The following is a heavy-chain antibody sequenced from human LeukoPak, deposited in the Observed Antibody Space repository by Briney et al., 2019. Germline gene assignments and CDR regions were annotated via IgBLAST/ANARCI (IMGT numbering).Heavy chain of an antibody. J-gene: IGHJ2*01. Sequence: GGSLRLSCAASGFTFDDYVMHWVRQAPGKGLEWVSGISWNSGSIGYADSVKGRFTISRDNAKNSLYLQMNSLRAEDMALYYCAKDKSTGVVPAAIRYFDLWGRGTLVTVSS. CDR3: AKDKSTGVVPAAIRYFDL. D-gene: IGHD2-2*01. CDR2: ISWNSGSI. CDR1: GFTFDDYV. V-gene: IGHV3-9*03.